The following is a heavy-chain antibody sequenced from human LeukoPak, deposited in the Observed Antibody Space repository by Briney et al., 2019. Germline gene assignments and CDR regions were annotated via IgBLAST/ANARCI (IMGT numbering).Heavy chain of an antibody. D-gene: IGHD1-26*01. CDR1: RGTFSSYG. Sequence: ASVKVSCKASRGTFSSYGVSWVRQAPGQGLEWMGGINPIFGTAKYPQKFQGRVTITADESTSTAYMEQSSLRSEDTAVYYCARDQSRDSGSYDFWGQGTLVTVSS. V-gene: IGHV1-69*01. CDR3: ARDQSRDSGSYDF. J-gene: IGHJ4*02. CDR2: INPIFGTA.